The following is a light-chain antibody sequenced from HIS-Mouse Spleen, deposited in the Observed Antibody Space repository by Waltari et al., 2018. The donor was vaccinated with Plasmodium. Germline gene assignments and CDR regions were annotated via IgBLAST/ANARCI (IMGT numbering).Light chain of an antibody. CDR2: EGS. CDR1: SSDVGSTNL. V-gene: IGLV2-23*03. Sequence: QSALTQPASVSGSPGQSITISCTGTSSDVGSTNLLPWYQQHPGKAPKLMIYEGSKRPSGVSNRFSGSKSGNTASLTISGLQAEDEADYYCRSYAGSSTFVVFGGGTKLTVL. CDR3: RSYAGSSTFVV. J-gene: IGLJ2*01.